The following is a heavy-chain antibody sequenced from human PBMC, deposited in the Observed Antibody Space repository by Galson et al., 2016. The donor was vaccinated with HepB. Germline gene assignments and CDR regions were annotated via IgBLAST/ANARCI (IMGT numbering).Heavy chain of an antibody. CDR1: GFTFSNAW. CDR3: AKDYGSVMLSFFDY. CDR2: VRSKTGAGTT. J-gene: IGHJ4*02. D-gene: IGHD3-16*01. Sequence: SLRLSCAVSGFTFSNAWMSWVRQAPGKGLERIGRVRSKTGAGTTDIGTPVKGRFTISRDDSKNTLYLQMKGLKTEDTAVYYCAKDYGSVMLSFFDYWGQGTLVTVTS. V-gene: IGHV3-15*01.